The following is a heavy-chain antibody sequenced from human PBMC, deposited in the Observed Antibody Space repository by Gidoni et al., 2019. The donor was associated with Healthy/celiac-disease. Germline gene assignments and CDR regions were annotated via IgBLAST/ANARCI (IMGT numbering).Heavy chain of an antibody. D-gene: IGHD1-26*01. CDR2: IYTSGST. CDR3: ARDWGSVGAKHRSAFDI. Sequence: QVQLQESGPGLVKPSETRSLTCTVSGGSISSYYWSWIRQPAGKGLEWIGRIYTSGSTNDPPSLQSRVTMSVDTSKNQFSLTLSSVTAADTAVYYCARDWGSVGAKHRSAFDIWGQGTMVTVSS. V-gene: IGHV4-4*07. J-gene: IGHJ3*02. CDR1: GGSISSYY.